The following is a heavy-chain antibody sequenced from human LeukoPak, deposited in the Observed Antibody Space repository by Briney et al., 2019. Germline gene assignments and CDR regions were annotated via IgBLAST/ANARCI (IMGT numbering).Heavy chain of an antibody. J-gene: IGHJ4*02. CDR2: INHSGST. CDR3: ASSSSRVPAAGIFDY. D-gene: IGHD6-13*01. V-gene: IGHV4-34*01. CDR1: GGSFSGYY. Sequence: SETLSLTCAVYGGSFSGYYWSWIRQPPGKGLEWIGEINHSGSTNYNPSLKSRVTISVDTSKNQFSLKLSSVTAADTAVYYCASSSSRVPAAGIFDYWGQGTLVTVSS.